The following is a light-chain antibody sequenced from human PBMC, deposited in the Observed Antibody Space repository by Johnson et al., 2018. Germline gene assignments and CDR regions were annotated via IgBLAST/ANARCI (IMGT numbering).Light chain of an antibody. J-gene: IGLJ1*01. CDR3: GTWDSSLSAGNV. V-gene: IGLV1-51*01. CDR2: DNN. Sequence: QSVLTQPPSVSAAPGQKVTISCSGSSSNIGNNYVSWYQQLPGTAPNLLIYDNNQRPSGIPDRFSGSKSGPSATLGITALQTGDEADYYCGTWDSSLSAGNVFGTGTKVTVL. CDR1: SSNIGNNY.